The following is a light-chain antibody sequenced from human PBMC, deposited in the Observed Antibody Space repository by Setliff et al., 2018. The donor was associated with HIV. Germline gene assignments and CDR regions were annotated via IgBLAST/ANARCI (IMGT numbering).Light chain of an antibody. J-gene: IGLJ1*01. CDR1: SSDFGGSNY. V-gene: IGLV2-11*01. Sequence: QSVLTQPRSVSGSPGQSVTISCTGTSSDFGGSNYVSWYQQHPGKAPKLIIYYVNQRPSGVPDRFSGSKSGNTASLTIAGLQADDEADYYCWAYAGTYTYVFGTGTKGTVL. CDR2: YVN. CDR3: WAYAGTYTYV.